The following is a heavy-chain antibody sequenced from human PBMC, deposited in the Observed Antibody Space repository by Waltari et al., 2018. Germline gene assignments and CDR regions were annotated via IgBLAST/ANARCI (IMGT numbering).Heavy chain of an antibody. CDR2: INPNSGGT. D-gene: IGHD2-2*01. Sequence: QVQLVQSGAEVKKPGASVKVSCKASGYTFTGYYMPWVRQAPGQGLEWMGWINPNSGGTNYAQKFQGRVTMTRDTSISTAYMELSRLRSDDTAVYYCARGRYCSSTSCYSWFDPWGQGTLVTVSS. CDR3: ARGRYCSSTSCYSWFDP. J-gene: IGHJ5*02. CDR1: GYTFTGYY. V-gene: IGHV1-2*02.